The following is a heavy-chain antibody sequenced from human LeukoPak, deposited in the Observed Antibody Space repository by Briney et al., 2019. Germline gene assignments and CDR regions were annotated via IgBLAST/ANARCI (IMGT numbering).Heavy chain of an antibody. CDR1: GFTFSSYA. Sequence: PGGSLRLSCAASGFTFSSYAMSWVRQAPGKGLEWVSAISGSGGSTYYADSVKGRFTISRDNSKNTLYLQMNSLRAEDTAVYYCAKDLVDYGDYSSAFDIWGQGTMVTVSS. J-gene: IGHJ3*02. CDR3: AKDLVDYGDYSSAFDI. CDR2: ISGSGGST. D-gene: IGHD4-17*01. V-gene: IGHV3-23*01.